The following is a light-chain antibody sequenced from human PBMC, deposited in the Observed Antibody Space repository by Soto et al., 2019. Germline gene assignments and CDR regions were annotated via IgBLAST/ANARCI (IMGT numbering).Light chain of an antibody. CDR2: GAS. CDR1: QYIGDF. V-gene: IGKV1-39*01. J-gene: IGKJ1*01. CDR3: QQSYSTSWT. Sequence: DIQMTQSPSSLSASVGDRVTITCRASQYIGDFLNWYQQTPGKAPKLLIFGASNLHIGVPSRFSGSGSGTEFTLTINNLQPEDFATYYCQQSYSTSWTFGQGTKVDIK.